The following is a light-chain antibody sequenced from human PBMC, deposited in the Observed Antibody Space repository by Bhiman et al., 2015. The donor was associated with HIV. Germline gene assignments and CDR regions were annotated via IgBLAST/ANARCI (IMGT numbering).Light chain of an antibody. CDR3: QSYDSSLSGLWV. CDR1: SSDVGGYNY. Sequence: QSALTQPASVSGSPGQSITISCTGTSSDVGGYNYVSWYQQHPGKAPKLMIYDVSKRPSGVSNRFSGSKSGNTASLTISGLQAEDEADYYCQSYDSSLSGLWVFGGGTKLTVL. J-gene: IGLJ2*01. CDR2: DVS. V-gene: IGLV2-14*01.